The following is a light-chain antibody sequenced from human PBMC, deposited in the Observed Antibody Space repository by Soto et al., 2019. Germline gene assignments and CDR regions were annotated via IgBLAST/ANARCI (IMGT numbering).Light chain of an antibody. CDR1: SSDVGNYNL. J-gene: IGLJ2*01. Sequence: QSALTQPASVSGSPGQSITISCTGTSSDVGNYNLVSWYQQHPGKAPKLMIYEGSKRPSGVSNRFSGSKSGNTASLTISGLQAEDESDDYCSSYVGSSTLLFGGGTKVTVL. V-gene: IGLV2-23*01. CDR2: EGS. CDR3: SSYVGSSTLL.